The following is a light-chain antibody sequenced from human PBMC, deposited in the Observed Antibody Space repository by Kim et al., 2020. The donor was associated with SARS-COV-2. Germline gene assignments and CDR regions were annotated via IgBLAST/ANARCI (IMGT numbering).Light chain of an antibody. Sequence: GQSITISCTGTSSGVGGYNYVSWYQQHPGKAPKLMIYDVSKRPSGVSNRFSGSKSGNTASLTISGLQAEDEADYYFSSYTSSSTWVFGGGTQLTVL. CDR3: SSYTSSSTWV. CDR2: DVS. J-gene: IGLJ3*02. CDR1: SSGVGGYNY. V-gene: IGLV2-14*04.